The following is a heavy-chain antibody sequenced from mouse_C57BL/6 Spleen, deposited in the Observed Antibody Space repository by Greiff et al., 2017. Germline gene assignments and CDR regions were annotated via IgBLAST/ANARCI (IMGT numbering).Heavy chain of an antibody. J-gene: IGHJ2*01. CDR1: GFNIKDDY. V-gene: IGHV14-4*01. CDR3: TTDLFDY. CDR2: IDPENGDT. Sequence: EVKVVESGAELVRPGASVKLSCTASGFNIKDDYMHWVKQRPEQGLEWIGWIDPENGDTEYASKFQGKATITADTSSNTAYLQLSSLTSEDTAVYYCTTDLFDYWGQGTTLTVSS.